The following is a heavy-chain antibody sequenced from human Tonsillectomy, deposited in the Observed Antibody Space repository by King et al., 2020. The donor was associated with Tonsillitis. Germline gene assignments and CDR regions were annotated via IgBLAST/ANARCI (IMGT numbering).Heavy chain of an antibody. CDR2: ITGSGGST. J-gene: IGHJ1*01. V-gene: IGHV3-23*04. D-gene: IGHD3-9*01. CDR1: GFTFSSNA. Sequence: VQLVESGGGLVQPGGSLRLSCAASGFTFSSNAMSWVRQAPGKGLQWISTITGSGGSTYYADSVKGRFTISRDNSKNTLFLKMSSLRVEDTAVYYCAKDRDFLSVGEYLQHWGQGTRGPVSS. CDR3: AKDRDFLSVGEYLQH.